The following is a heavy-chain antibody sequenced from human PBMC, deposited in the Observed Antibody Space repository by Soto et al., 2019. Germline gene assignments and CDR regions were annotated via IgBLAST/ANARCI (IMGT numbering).Heavy chain of an antibody. J-gene: IGHJ4*02. V-gene: IGHV3-30*18. CDR1: GFTFSSYG. CDR2: ISYDGSNK. CDR3: AKDQGFLITVTTGELY. Sequence: QVQLVESGGGVVQPGRSLRLSCAASGFTFSSYGMHWVRQAPGKGLEWVAVISYDGSNKYYADSVKGRFTISRDNSKNTLYLQMNSLRAEDTAVYYCAKDQGFLITVTTGELYWGQGTLVTVSS. D-gene: IGHD4-17*01.